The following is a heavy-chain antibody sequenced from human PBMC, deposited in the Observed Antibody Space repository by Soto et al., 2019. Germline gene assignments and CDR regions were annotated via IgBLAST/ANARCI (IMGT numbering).Heavy chain of an antibody. Sequence: PSETLSLTCTVSGGSISSYYWSWIRQPPGKGLEWIGYIYYSGSTNYNPSLKSRVTISVDTSKNQFSLRLSSVTAADTAVYYCARVGVGATYFDYWGQGTLVTVSS. CDR2: IYYSGST. CDR3: ARVGVGATYFDY. J-gene: IGHJ4*02. D-gene: IGHD1-26*01. CDR1: GGSISSYY. V-gene: IGHV4-59*01.